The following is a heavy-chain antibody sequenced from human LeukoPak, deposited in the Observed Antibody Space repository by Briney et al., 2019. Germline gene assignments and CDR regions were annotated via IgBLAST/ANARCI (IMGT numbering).Heavy chain of an antibody. J-gene: IGHJ3*02. V-gene: IGHV3-66*01. CDR1: GFTFTAYT. CDR3: ARVTTARAFDI. Sequence: GGSLRLSCAASGFTFTAYTINWVRQAPGKGLEWVSVIYSGGSTYYADSVKGRFTISRDNSKNTLYLQMNSLRAEDTAVYYCARVTTARAFDIWGQGTMVTVSS. CDR2: IYSGGST. D-gene: IGHD4-17*01.